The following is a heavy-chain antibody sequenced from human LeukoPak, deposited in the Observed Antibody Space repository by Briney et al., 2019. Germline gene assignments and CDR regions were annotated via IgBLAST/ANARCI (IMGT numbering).Heavy chain of an antibody. CDR3: ARDPYYYDSSGYYYDD. CDR1: GGSFSGYN. CDR2: INHSGST. J-gene: IGHJ4*02. D-gene: IGHD3-22*01. Sequence: PSETLSLTCAVYGGSFSGYNWSWIRQPPGKGLEWIGEINHSGSTNYNPSLKSRVTISVDTSKNQFSLKLSSVTAADTAVYYCARDPYYYDSSGYYYDDWGQGTLVTVSS. V-gene: IGHV4-34*01.